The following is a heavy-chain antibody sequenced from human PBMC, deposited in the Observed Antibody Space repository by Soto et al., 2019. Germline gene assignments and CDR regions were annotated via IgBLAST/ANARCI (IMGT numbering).Heavy chain of an antibody. V-gene: IGHV6-1*01. J-gene: IGHJ4*02. CDR2: TYYRSKWYN. Sequence: KSXETLSLTCSVSGDSVSSNSAAWNWIRQSPSRGLEWLGRTYYRSKWYNDYAVSVKSRITINPDTSKNQFSLQLNSVTPEDTAVYYCARDPVGIAVDGLPFDYWGQGTMVTVSS. CDR1: GDSVSSNSAA. CDR3: ARDPVGIAVDGLPFDY. D-gene: IGHD6-19*01.